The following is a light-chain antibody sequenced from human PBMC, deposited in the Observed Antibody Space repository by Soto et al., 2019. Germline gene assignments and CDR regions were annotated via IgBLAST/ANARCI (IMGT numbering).Light chain of an antibody. J-gene: IGKJ1*01. Sequence: EVVLTQSPGTLSLSPGERATLSCRASHSVSSDHLGWYQQKPGQAPRLLIYAASSRATGIADRFSGGGSGTELTLTISRLEPEDFGVYYCQQDGSSVTFGQGTKVEI. CDR1: HSVSSDH. CDR2: AAS. V-gene: IGKV3-20*01. CDR3: QQDGSSVT.